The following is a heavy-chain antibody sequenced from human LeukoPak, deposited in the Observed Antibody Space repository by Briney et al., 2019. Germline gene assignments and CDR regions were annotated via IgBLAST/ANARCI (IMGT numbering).Heavy chain of an antibody. CDR3: ARGDTAMDWFDP. CDR1: GYAFTSHY. J-gene: IGHJ5*02. D-gene: IGHD5-18*01. Sequence: GASVKVSCKASGYAFTSHYIHWLRQAPGQGPEWMGIINPSGGSTTYAQKFQGRVAMTRNTSISTAYMELSSLRSEDTAVYYCARGDTAMDWFDPWGQGTLVTVSS. CDR2: INPSGGST. V-gene: IGHV1-46*01.